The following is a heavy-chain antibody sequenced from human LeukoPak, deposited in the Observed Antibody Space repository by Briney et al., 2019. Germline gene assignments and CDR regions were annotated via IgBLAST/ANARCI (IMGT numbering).Heavy chain of an antibody. CDR2: MNPNSGNT. D-gene: IGHD3-10*01. CDR3: ASGSGSYYY. V-gene: IGHV1-8*03. Sequence: ASVKVSCKASGYTFTSYDINWVRQATGQGLEWMGWMNPNSGNTGYAQKFQGRVTITTDESTSTAYMELSSLRSEDTAVYYCASGSGSYYYWGQGTLVTVSS. CDR1: GYTFTSYD. J-gene: IGHJ4*02.